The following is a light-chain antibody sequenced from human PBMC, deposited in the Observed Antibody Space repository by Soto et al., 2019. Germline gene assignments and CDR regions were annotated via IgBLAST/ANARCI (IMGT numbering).Light chain of an antibody. CDR3: QQYDTYPLT. Sequence: DIQMTQSPSTLSASVGDRVTITCRASQSVSGWLAWYRQKPGKAPELLIYSASTLETGVPSRFSGSGSGTEVTLTVSSLQPDDFATYYCQQYDTYPLTFGGGTKIDI. CDR2: SAS. V-gene: IGKV1-5*03. J-gene: IGKJ4*01. CDR1: QSVSGW.